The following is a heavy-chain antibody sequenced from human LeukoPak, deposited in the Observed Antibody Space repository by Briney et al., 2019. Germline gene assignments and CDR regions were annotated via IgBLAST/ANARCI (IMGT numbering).Heavy chain of an antibody. J-gene: IGHJ4*02. CDR2: IYYSGST. CDR3: AKADYDSEFDY. Sequence: GSLRLSCAASGFTLSSYSMNWVRQPPGKGLEWIGSIYYSGSTYYNPSLKSRVTISVDTSKNQFSLKLSSVTAADTAVYYCAKADYDSEFDYWGQGTLVTVSS. D-gene: IGHD3-22*01. V-gene: IGHV4-39*07. CDR1: GFTLSSYS.